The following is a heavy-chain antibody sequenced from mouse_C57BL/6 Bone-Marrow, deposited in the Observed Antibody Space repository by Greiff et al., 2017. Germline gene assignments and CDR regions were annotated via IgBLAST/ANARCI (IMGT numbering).Heavy chain of an antibody. J-gene: IGHJ2*01. Sequence: VQLKESGAELVRPGASVKLSCTASGFNIKDDYMHWVKQRPEQGLEWIGWIDPENGDTAYASKFQGKATITADTSSNTASLQLSSLTSEDTAVYYCTTLYYEGYWGQGTTLTVSS. D-gene: IGHD2-4*01. CDR3: TTLYYEGY. CDR2: IDPENGDT. V-gene: IGHV14-4*01. CDR1: GFNIKDDY.